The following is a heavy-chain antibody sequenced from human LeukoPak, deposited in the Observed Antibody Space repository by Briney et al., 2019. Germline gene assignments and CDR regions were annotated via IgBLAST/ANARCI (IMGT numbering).Heavy chain of an antibody. V-gene: IGHV3-48*03. Sequence: PGGSLRLSCAASGFTFSSYEMNWVRQAPGKGLEWVSHISSSGRTIYYADSVKGRFTISRDNAKNSLYLQMNSLRAEDTAVYYCAELGITMIGGVWGKGTTVTISS. J-gene: IGHJ6*04. CDR2: ISSSGRTI. CDR1: GFTFSSYE. D-gene: IGHD3-10*02. CDR3: AELGITMIGGV.